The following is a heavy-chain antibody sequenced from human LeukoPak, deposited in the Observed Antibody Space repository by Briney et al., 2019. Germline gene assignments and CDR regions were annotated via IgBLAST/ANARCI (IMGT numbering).Heavy chain of an antibody. J-gene: IGHJ5*02. Sequence: GGSLRLSCAASGFTFSSYAMHWVRQAPGKGLEWVAVISYDGSDKYYADSVKGRFTISRDNSKNTLYLQMNSLRAEDTAVYYCARAGGEWPFSNWFDPWGQGTLVTVSS. CDR1: GFTFSSYA. D-gene: IGHD3-10*01. V-gene: IGHV3-30*04. CDR3: ARAGGEWPFSNWFDP. CDR2: ISYDGSDK.